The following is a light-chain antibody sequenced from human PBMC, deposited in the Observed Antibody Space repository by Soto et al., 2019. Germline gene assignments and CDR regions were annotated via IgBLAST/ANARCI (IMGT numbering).Light chain of an antibody. Sequence: ESVFTQSPGTLSLSPGERATLSCRASQSVSSSYLAWYQQNPGQAPRLLIYGASSRATGIPDRFSGSGSGTDFTLTISRLEPEDFAVYYCQQYGSSPLVTFGQGTRLETK. CDR3: QQYGSSPLVT. CDR2: GAS. CDR1: QSVSSSY. J-gene: IGKJ5*01. V-gene: IGKV3-20*01.